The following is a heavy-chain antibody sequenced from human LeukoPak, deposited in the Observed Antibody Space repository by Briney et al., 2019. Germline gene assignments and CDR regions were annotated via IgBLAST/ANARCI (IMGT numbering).Heavy chain of an antibody. CDR2: ISGSGGST. V-gene: IGHV3-23*01. J-gene: IGHJ1*01. CDR1: GFTFSSYA. Sequence: GGSLRLSCAASGFTFSSYAMSWVRQAPGKGLEWVSAISGSGGSTYYADSVKGRFTISRDNSKNTLCLQMNSLRAEDTAVYYCAKTPYSSSWYYFQHWGQGTLVTVSS. CDR3: AKTPYSSSWYYFQH. D-gene: IGHD6-13*01.